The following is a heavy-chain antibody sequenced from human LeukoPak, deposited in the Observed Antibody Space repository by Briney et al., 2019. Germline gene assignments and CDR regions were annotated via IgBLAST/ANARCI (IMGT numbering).Heavy chain of an antibody. CDR2: IIPIFGTA. D-gene: IGHD3-22*01. CDR1: GGTFSSYA. Sequence: SVKVSCKASGGTFSSYAISWVRQAPGQGLEWMGGIIPIFGTANYAQKFQGRVTITADESTSSAYMELSSLRSEDTAVYYCARSPLDITMIVVVITYFDYWGQGTLVTVSS. V-gene: IGHV1-69*13. CDR3: ARSPLDITMIVVVITYFDY. J-gene: IGHJ4*02.